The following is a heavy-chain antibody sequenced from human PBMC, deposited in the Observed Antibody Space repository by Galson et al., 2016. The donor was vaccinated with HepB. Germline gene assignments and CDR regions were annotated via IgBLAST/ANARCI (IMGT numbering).Heavy chain of an antibody. V-gene: IGHV4-39*01. Sequence: SETLSLTCTVSGGSISSSSYYWGWIRQPPGKGLEWIGSIHYSGNTDYNPSLKSRVTISVDTTKNQFSLKLSSMTAADTAVYYCARPLLWFRELLDPFEYWGQGTLVTVSS. CDR3: ARPLLWFRELLDPFEY. CDR2: IHYSGNT. D-gene: IGHD3-10*01. J-gene: IGHJ4*02. CDR1: GGSISSSSYY.